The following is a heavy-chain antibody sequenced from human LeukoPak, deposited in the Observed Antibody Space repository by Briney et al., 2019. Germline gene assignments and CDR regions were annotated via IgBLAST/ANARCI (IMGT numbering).Heavy chain of an antibody. CDR2: ISSSGSYI. CDR3: ARTIMAAAGFDY. Sequence: PGGSLRLSCAASGFTFSSYSMNWVRQAPGKGLEWVSSISSSGSYIYYADSVKGRFTISRDNAKNSLYLQMNSLRAEDTAVYYCARTIMAAAGFDYWGQGTLVTVSS. D-gene: IGHD6-13*01. J-gene: IGHJ4*02. CDR1: GFTFSSYS. V-gene: IGHV3-21*01.